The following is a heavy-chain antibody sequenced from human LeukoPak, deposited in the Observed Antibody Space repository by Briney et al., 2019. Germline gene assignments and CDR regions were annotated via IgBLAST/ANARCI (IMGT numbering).Heavy chain of an antibody. CDR2: IYYSGST. CDR1: GGSISSSSYY. CDR3: ARGQESRDDYDSSVGSFDS. V-gene: IGHV4-39*07. D-gene: IGHD3-22*01. Sequence: PSETLSFTCTSSGGSISSSSYYWGWIRQPPGKGLEWIGSIYYSGSTYYNPSLKSRVTISVDTSKNQFSLKLSSVTAADTAVYYGARGQESRDDYDSSVGSFDSWGQGTMVTASS. J-gene: IGHJ3*02.